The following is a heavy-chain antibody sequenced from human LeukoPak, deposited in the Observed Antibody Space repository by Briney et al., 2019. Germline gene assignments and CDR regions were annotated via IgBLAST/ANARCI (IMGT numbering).Heavy chain of an antibody. CDR1: GYTFTGYC. Sequence: ASVKVSCKASGYTFTGYCMHWVRQAPGQGLEWMGWINPNSGGTNYAQKFQGRVTMTRDTSISTAYMELSRLRSDDTAVYYCARGRRIGYCSGGSCSPHFDYWGQGTLVTVSS. V-gene: IGHV1-2*02. D-gene: IGHD2-15*01. CDR3: ARGRRIGYCSGGSCSPHFDY. J-gene: IGHJ4*02. CDR2: INPNSGGT.